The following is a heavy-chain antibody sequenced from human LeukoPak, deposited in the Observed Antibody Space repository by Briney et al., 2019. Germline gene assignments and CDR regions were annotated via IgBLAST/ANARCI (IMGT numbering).Heavy chain of an antibody. V-gene: IGHV4-34*01. J-gene: IGHJ4*02. Sequence: SETLSLTCAVYGGSFSVYYWSWIRQPPGKGLEWIGEINHSGSTNYNPSLKSRVTISVDTSKNQFSLKLSSVTAADTAVYYCARAGTLTGTPTALFDYWGPGTLVTVSS. D-gene: IGHD1-7*01. CDR1: GGSFSVYY. CDR2: INHSGST. CDR3: ARAGTLTGTPTALFDY.